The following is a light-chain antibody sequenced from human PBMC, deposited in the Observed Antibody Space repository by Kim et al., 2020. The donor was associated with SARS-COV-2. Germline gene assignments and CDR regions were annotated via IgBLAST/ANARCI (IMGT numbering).Light chain of an antibody. V-gene: IGKV3-20*01. CDR2: GAS. Sequence: PRETATLSCRASQSVSSSYLAWYQQKTGQAPRLLIYGASSRATGIPDRVSGSGSGTDFTLTISRLEPEDFAVYYCQQYGSSPPWYTFGQGTKLEI. J-gene: IGKJ2*01. CDR1: QSVSSSY. CDR3: QQYGSSPPWYT.